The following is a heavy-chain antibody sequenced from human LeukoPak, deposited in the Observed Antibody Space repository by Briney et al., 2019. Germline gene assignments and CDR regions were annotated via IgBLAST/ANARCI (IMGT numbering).Heavy chain of an antibody. D-gene: IGHD4/OR15-4a*01. CDR3: ARSNYVPPNYYYYYMDV. CDR1: GFTFSTYA. CDR2: ISVSAGST. V-gene: IGHV3-23*01. J-gene: IGHJ6*03. Sequence: GGSLRLSCAASGFTFSTYAMSWVRQAPGKGLEWVSAISVSAGSTYYADSVKGRFTISRDNSKNTLYLQMNSLRAEDTAVYYCARSNYVPPNYYYYYMDVWGKGTTVTVSS.